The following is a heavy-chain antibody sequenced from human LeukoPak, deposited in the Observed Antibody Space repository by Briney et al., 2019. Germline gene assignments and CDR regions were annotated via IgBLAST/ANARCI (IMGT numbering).Heavy chain of an antibody. CDR3: ARGRTVFYYRAPLDS. CDR2: INHSGST. J-gene: IGHJ4*02. Sequence: SETLSLTCAVYGGSFSGYYWSWIRQPPGKGLEWIGEINHSGSTNYNPSLKSRVTISVDTSKNQFSLKLSSVTAADTAVYYCARGRTVFYYRAPLDSWGQGTLVTVSS. D-gene: IGHD3-22*01. CDR1: GGSFSGYY. V-gene: IGHV4-34*01.